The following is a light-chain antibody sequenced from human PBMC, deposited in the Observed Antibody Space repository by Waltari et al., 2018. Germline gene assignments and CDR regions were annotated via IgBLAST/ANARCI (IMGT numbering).Light chain of an antibody. CDR1: ALPKQF. J-gene: IGLJ2*01. Sequence: YELTQAPSMSVSPGQAARITCSGDALPKQFANWYQQKPGQAPLLVSYKDNERPSGVPDRFSGSSSGTTVTLTINGVQPDDEADYYCQSADFSGRYVVFGGGTKLTVL. CDR2: KDN. CDR3: QSADFSGRYVV. V-gene: IGLV3-25*03.